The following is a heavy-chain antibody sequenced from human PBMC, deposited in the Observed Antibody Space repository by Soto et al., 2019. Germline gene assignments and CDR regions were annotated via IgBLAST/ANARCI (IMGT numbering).Heavy chain of an antibody. CDR3: ARTPLGDDAFDI. V-gene: IGHV4-59*08. CDR2: IYYSGST. D-gene: IGHD3-10*01. J-gene: IGHJ3*02. CDR1: GGSISSYY. Sequence: PSETLSLTCTVSGGSISSYYWSWIRQPPGKGLEWIGYIYYSGSTNYNPSLKSRVTISVDTSKNQFSLKLSSVTAADTAVYYCARTPLGDDAFDIWGQGTMVTVSS.